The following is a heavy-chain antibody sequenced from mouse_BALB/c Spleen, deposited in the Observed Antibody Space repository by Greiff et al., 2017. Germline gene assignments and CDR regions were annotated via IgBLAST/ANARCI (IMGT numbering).Heavy chain of an antibody. V-gene: IGHV10-1*02. CDR2: IRSKSNNYAT. J-gene: IGHJ4*01. Sequence: EVQGVESGGGLVQPKGSLKLSCAASGFTFNTYAMNWVRQAPGKGLEWVARIRSKSNNYATYYADSVKDRFTISRDDSQSMLYLQMNNLKTEDTAMYYCVSRAMDYWGQGTSVTVSS. CDR1: GFTFNTYA. CDR3: VSRAMDY.